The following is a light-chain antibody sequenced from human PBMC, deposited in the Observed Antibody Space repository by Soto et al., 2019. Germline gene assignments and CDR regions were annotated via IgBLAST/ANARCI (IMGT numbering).Light chain of an antibody. V-gene: IGKV3-20*01. Sequence: EIALTQPPGILSLSPGERASLSCGASQSISSSFLAWYQQKPGQAPRLLIYGASSRATGIPDRFSGTGSETDFTLTISRLEPEDFAVYYCQQYDNSPITFGQGTRLEIK. CDR2: GAS. CDR3: QQYDNSPIT. J-gene: IGKJ5*01. CDR1: QSISSSF.